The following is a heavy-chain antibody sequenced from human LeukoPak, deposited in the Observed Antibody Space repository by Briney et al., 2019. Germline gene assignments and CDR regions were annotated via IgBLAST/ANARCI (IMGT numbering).Heavy chain of an antibody. CDR3: ARDLLIAVATDDY. D-gene: IGHD6-19*01. Sequence: PGGSLRLSCAASGFTFSSYWMSWVRQAPGKGLEWVANIKQDGSEKYYVDSVKDRFTISRDNAKNSLYLQMNSLRAEDTAVYYCARDLLIAVATDDYWGQGTLVTVSS. V-gene: IGHV3-7*01. CDR2: IKQDGSEK. J-gene: IGHJ4*02. CDR1: GFTFSSYW.